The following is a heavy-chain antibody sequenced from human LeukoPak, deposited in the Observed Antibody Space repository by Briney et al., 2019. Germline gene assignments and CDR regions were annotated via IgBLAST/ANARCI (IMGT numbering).Heavy chain of an antibody. V-gene: IGHV4-34*01. CDR2: INHSGST. D-gene: IGHD3-9*01. Sequence: SETLSLTCAVYGGSFSGYYWSWIRQPPGKGLEWIGEINHSGSTNYNPSLKSRVTISVDTSKNQFSLKLSSVTAADTAVYYCARGYYDILTGPRPFDYWGQGTLVTVSS. CDR3: ARGYYDILTGPRPFDY. J-gene: IGHJ4*02. CDR1: GGSFSGYY.